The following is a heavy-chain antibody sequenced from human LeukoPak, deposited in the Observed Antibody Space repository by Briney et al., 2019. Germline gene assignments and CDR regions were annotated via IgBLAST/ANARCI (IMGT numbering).Heavy chain of an antibody. J-gene: IGHJ5*02. CDR3: ARDRGIAVAGIEAADWFDP. D-gene: IGHD6-19*01. CDR1: GYSISSGYY. V-gene: IGHV4-38-2*02. CDR2: IYHSGST. Sequence: SETLSLTCAVSGYSISSGYYWGWTRQPPGKGLEWIGSIYHSGSTYYNPSLKSRVTISVDTSKNQFSLKLSSVTAADTAVYYCARDRGIAVAGIEAADWFDPWGQGTLVTVSS.